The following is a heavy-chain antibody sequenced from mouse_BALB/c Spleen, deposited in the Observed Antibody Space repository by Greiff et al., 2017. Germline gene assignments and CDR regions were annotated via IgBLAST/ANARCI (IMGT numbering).Heavy chain of an antibody. Sequence: VQLQQSGAELMKPGASVKISCKATGYTFSSYWIEWVKQRPGHGLEWIGEILPGSGSTNYNEKFKGKATFTADTSSNTAYMQLSSLTSEDSAVYYCAREGLRGYYFDYWGQGTTLTVSS. D-gene: IGHD3-3*01. CDR3: AREGLRGYYFDY. CDR2: ILPGSGST. V-gene: IGHV1-9*01. J-gene: IGHJ2*01. CDR1: GYTFSSYW.